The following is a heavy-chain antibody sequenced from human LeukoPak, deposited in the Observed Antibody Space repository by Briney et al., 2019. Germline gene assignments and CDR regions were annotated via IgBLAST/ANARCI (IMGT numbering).Heavy chain of an antibody. D-gene: IGHD3-22*01. CDR3: ARDRLTYYYDSSGYPTGGLPNDY. V-gene: IGHV1-46*02. CDR1: GYTFNNHY. CDR2: INPSGGST. J-gene: IGHJ4*02. Sequence: ASVKVSCKASGYTFNNHYMYWVRQAPGQGLEWMGVINPSGGSTSYAQKFQGRVTMTRDTSTSTAYMELRSLRSDDTAVYYCARDRLTYYYDSSGYPTGGLPNDYWGQGTLVTVSS.